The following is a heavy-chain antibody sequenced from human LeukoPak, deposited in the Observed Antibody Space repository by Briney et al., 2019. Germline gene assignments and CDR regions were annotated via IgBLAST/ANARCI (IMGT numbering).Heavy chain of an antibody. CDR1: DYTFTNYG. Sequence: ASVKVSCKASDYTFTNYGVSWVRQAPGQGLEWMGWISAYNGKTYYAQKFQGRVTVTTDTSTSTAYMDLRSLRSDDTAVYYCASDSGSYDGNFDYWGQGTLVTVSS. J-gene: IGHJ4*02. D-gene: IGHD1-26*01. CDR3: ASDSGSYDGNFDY. V-gene: IGHV1-18*01. CDR2: ISAYNGKT.